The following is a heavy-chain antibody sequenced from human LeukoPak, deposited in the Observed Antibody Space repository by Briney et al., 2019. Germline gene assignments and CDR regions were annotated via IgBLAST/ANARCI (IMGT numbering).Heavy chain of an antibody. J-gene: IGHJ4*02. CDR2: IGFDGSKI. D-gene: IGHD2-8*01. CDR3: AKDSDTYGHRHFDH. CDR1: GFTFSSYG. V-gene: IGHV3-30*02. Sequence: PGGSLRLSCVASGFTFSSYGMQWVRQAPGKGLEWVAFIGFDGSKIYYADSVKGRFTISRDNSKNTVNLQTNSLRVEDTAVYYCAKDSDTYGHRHFDHWGQGTLVTVSS.